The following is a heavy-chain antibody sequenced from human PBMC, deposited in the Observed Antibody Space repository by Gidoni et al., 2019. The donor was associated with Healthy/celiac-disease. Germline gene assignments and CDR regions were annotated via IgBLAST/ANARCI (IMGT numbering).Heavy chain of an antibody. CDR3: ARGKAVAGKREFDY. V-gene: IGHV3-30*03. CDR1: GFTVSSYG. D-gene: IGHD6-19*01. Sequence: QVQLVESGGGVVQPGRSLRLSCAASGFTVSSYGMHWVRQAPGKGLEWVAVISYDGSNKYYADSVKGRFTISRDNSKNTLYLQMNSLRAEDTAVYYCARGKAVAGKREFDYWGQGTLVTVSS. CDR2: ISYDGSNK. J-gene: IGHJ4*02.